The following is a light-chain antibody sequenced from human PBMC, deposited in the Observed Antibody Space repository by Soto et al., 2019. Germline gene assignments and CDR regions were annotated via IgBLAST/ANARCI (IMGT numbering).Light chain of an antibody. CDR2: GAS. CDR1: QSGNRN. V-gene: IGKV3-15*01. CDR3: QQYNNWPPYT. J-gene: IGKJ2*01. Sequence: EIVMTQSPATLSVSPGERTTLSCKASQSGNRNLAWYQQKPGQAPRLLIYGASTRATGIPARFSGSGSGTEFTLTISSLQSEDFAVYYCQQYNNWPPYTFGQGTKLEIK.